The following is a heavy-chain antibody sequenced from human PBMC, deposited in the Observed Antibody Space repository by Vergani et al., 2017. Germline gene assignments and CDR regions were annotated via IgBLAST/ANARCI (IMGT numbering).Heavy chain of an antibody. V-gene: IGHV4-61*01. J-gene: IGHJ3*02. CDR2: IYYSGST. D-gene: IGHD6-13*01. CDR3: ARKTAGSDAFDI. Sequence: QVQLQESGPGLVKPSETLSLTCTVSGGSVSSGSYYWSWIRQPPGKGLEWIGYIYYSGSTNYNPSLKSRVTISVDTSKNQFSLKLSSVTAADTAVYYCARKTAGSDAFDIWGQGTMVTVSS. CDR1: GGSVSSGSYY.